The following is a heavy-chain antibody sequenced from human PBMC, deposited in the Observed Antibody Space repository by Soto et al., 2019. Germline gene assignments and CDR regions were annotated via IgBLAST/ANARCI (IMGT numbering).Heavy chain of an antibody. V-gene: IGHV3-9*01. CDR1: GFTFDDYA. J-gene: IGHJ4*02. D-gene: IGHD5-12*01. CDR2: ISWNSGSI. Sequence: GGSLRLSCAASGFTFDDYAMHWVRQAPGKGLEWVSGISWNSGSIGYADSVKGRFTISRDNAKNSLYLQMNSLRAEDTAVYYCAKLLRPGLQFFDFWGQGTLVTVSS. CDR3: AKLLRPGLQFFDF.